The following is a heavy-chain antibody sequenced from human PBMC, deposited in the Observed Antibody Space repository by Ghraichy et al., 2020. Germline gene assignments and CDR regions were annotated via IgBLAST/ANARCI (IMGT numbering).Heavy chain of an antibody. Sequence: GGSLRLSCAASGFTFSGYGMHWVRQAPGKGLEWVSVISYDGNNKYYADSVKGRFTISRDNSKNTLYLQTNSPRAEDTAVYYCAKVSHSGWYFLDYWGQGTLVTVSS. CDR2: ISYDGNNK. CDR3: AKVSHSGWYFLDY. J-gene: IGHJ4*02. CDR1: GFTFSGYG. V-gene: IGHV3-30*18. D-gene: IGHD6-19*01.